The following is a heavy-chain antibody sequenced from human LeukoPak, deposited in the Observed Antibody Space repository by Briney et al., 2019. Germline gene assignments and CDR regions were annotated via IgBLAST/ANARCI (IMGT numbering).Heavy chain of an antibody. CDR3: ARAQDTYYYDSSGYYPLDY. V-gene: IGHV1-18*01. D-gene: IGHD3-22*01. J-gene: IGHJ4*02. Sequence: ASVKVSCKASGYTFTSYGISWVRQAPGQGLEWMGWISAYNGNTNYAQKLQGRVTMTTDTSTSTAYMELRSLRSDDTAVYYCARAQDTYYYDSSGYYPLDYWGQGTLVTVSS. CDR1: GYTFTSYG. CDR2: ISAYNGNT.